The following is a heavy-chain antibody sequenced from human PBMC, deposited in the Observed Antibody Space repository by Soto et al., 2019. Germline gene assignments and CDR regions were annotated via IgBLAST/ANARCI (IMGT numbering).Heavy chain of an antibody. CDR2: IYYSGST. V-gene: IGHV4-39*01. J-gene: IGHJ4*02. D-gene: IGHD5-18*01. CDR1: GGSISSSSYY. Sequence: PSETLSLTCTVSGGSISSSSYYWGWIRQPPGKGLEWIGSIYYSGSTYYNPSLKSRVTISVDTSKNQFSLKLSSVTAADTAVYYCARLQSYVGYSYGYSYFDYWGQGTLVTVSS. CDR3: ARLQSYVGYSYGYSYFDY.